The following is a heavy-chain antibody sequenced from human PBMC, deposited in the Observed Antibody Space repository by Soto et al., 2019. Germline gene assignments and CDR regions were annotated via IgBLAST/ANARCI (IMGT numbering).Heavy chain of an antibody. CDR2: IFHTGTT. V-gene: IGHV4-61*01. Sequence: PSETLSLTCTVSGGSVSSGNYYWSWIRQPPGKELEWIRYIFHTGTTNYNPSLKSRVTISLYTSMNQFSLKLSSVTPADTAVYYCTRAPVSGSYCFDFWGQGTPVTVSS. D-gene: IGHD1-26*01. CDR1: GGSVSSGNYY. J-gene: IGHJ4*02. CDR3: TRAPVSGSYCFDF.